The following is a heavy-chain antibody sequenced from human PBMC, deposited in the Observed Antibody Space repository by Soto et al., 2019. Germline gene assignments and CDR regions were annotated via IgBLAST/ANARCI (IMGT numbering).Heavy chain of an antibody. CDR1: GFTFSSYG. J-gene: IGHJ4*02. V-gene: IGHV3-30*03. CDR2: ISYDGSNK. Sequence: QVQLVESGGGVVQPGRSLRLSCAASGFTFSSYGMHWVRQAPGKGLEWVAVISYDGSNKYYADSVKGRFTSSIDNSKNTLYLQMNSLRAEDTAVYYCATDLTWIQLWLGLDYWGQGNLVTVSS. CDR3: ATDLTWIQLWLGLDY. D-gene: IGHD5-18*01.